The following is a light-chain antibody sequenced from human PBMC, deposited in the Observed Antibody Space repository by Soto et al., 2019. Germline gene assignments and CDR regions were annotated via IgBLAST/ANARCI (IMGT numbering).Light chain of an antibody. CDR2: GNS. Sequence: QSALTQPPSVSGAPGQRVTISCTGSCSNIGAGYDVHWYQQLPGTAPKLLIYGNSNRPSGVPDLFSGSKSGTSASLAITGLQAEDEDDYYCQSYDSSLSGYVVFGGGTKLTVL. V-gene: IGLV1-40*01. J-gene: IGLJ2*01. CDR1: CSNIGAGYD. CDR3: QSYDSSLSGYVV.